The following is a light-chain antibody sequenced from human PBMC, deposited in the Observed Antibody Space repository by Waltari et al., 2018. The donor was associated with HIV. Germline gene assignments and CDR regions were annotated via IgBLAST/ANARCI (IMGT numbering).Light chain of an antibody. CDR2: DVT. CDR1: NNDVGDYNY. V-gene: IGLV2-11*01. CDR3: CSYAGYYTLV. Sequence: QSALTQPRSVSGSPGQSVTISCTGTNNDVGDYNYVSWYQQHPGKAPKLMIYDVTKRPAGVPDRFSGSKSGNTASLTISRLQAEDEADYYCCSYAGYYTLVFGGGTKVTVL. J-gene: IGLJ2*01.